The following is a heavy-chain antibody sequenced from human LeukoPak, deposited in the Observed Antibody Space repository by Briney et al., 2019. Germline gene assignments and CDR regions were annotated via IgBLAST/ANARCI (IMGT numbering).Heavy chain of an antibody. D-gene: IGHD1-26*01. J-gene: IGHJ4*02. V-gene: IGHV3-72*01. CDR2: TRNKANSYTT. CDR1: GFTFSSFW. Sequence: GGSLRLSCVASGFTFSSFWMNWVRQAPGKGLEWVGRTRNKANSYTTEYAASVRGRFTISRDDPKNSLYLQMNSLKTEDTAVYYCTTTSGSLDYFDYWGQGTLVSVSS. CDR3: TTTSGSLDYFDY.